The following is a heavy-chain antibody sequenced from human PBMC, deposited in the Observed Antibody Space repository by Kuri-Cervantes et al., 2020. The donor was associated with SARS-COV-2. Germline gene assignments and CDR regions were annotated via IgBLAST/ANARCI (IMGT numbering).Heavy chain of an antibody. V-gene: IGHV3-21*01. Sequence: GGSLRLSCAASGFTFSSYSMNWVRQAPGKGLEWVSSISSSSSYIYYADSVKGRFTISRDNAKNSLYLQMNSLRAEDTAVYYCARDLGYYYDSSGPPPLGYWGQGTLVTVSS. CDR3: ARDLGYYYDSSGPPPLGY. CDR1: GFTFSSYS. D-gene: IGHD3-22*01. CDR2: ISSSSSYI. J-gene: IGHJ4*02.